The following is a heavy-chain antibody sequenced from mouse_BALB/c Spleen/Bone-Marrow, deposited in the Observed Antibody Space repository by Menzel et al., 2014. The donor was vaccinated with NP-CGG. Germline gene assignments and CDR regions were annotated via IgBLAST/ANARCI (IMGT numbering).Heavy chain of an antibody. D-gene: IGHD1-1*01. CDR2: INPFNDGT. J-gene: IGHJ2*01. CDR1: GYTFTSYV. V-gene: IGHV1-14*01. Sequence: VQLQQSGPELVKPGTSVKMSCKASGYTFTSYVIHWVKQKPGQVLEWIGYINPFNDGTKYNEKFKDKATLTSDKSSNTAYMELSSLTSEDSAVYYCARTGNYCGSSFDYWGQGTTLTVSS. CDR3: ARTGNYCGSSFDY.